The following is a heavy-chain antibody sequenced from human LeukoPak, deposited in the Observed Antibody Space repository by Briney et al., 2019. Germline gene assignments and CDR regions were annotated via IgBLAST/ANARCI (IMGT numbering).Heavy chain of an antibody. V-gene: IGHV3-11*01. CDR1: GFTFSDYY. J-gene: IGHJ4*02. D-gene: IGHD3-10*01. CDR2: ISNSGSLK. CDR3: ARNEGSY. Sequence: GGSLRLSCAASGFTFSDYYMSWFCQAPGKGLEWVSYISNSGSLKYYADSVKGRFTISRDNAKNSPYLQMNSLRAEETAVYYCARNEGSYWGQGTLVTVSS.